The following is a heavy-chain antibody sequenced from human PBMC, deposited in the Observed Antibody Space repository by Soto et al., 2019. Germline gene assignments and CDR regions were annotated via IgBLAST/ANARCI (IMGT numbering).Heavy chain of an antibody. D-gene: IGHD3-10*01. CDR3: ARGPSGDYLNGKGYFDY. J-gene: IGHJ4*02. V-gene: IGHV4-31*03. Sequence: QVRLQESGPGLVKPSQTLSLTCTVSGGSISSGGYYWSWIRQHPGKGLEWIGYIYYSGSTYYNPSLKSRVTISVDTSKNQFSLKLSSVTAADTAVYYCARGPSGDYLNGKGYFDYWGQGTLVTVSS. CDR2: IYYSGST. CDR1: GGSISSGGYY.